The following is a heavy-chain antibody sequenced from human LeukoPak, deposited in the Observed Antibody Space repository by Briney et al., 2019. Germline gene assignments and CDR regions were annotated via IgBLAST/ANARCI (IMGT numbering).Heavy chain of an antibody. Sequence: GASVKVSCKASGGTFSSYAISWVRQAPGQELECMGGIIPIFGTANYAQKFQGRVTITADESTSTAYMELSSLRSEDTAVYYCARVKARDCSSTSCYQYYYYYMDVWGKGTTVTVSS. V-gene: IGHV1-69*13. J-gene: IGHJ6*03. D-gene: IGHD2-2*01. CDR2: IIPIFGTA. CDR3: ARVKARDCSSTSCYQYYYYYMDV. CDR1: GGTFSSYA.